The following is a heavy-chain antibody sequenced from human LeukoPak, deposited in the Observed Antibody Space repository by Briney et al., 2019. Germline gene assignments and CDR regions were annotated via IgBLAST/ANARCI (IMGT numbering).Heavy chain of an antibody. CDR3: ASLSGGDYGDYVAPGY. V-gene: IGHV3-11*04. Sequence: GGSLRLSCAASGFTFSYYYMSWIRQAPGKGLEWVSYISSSGSTIYYADSVKGRFTISRDNAKNSLYLQMNSLRAEDTAVYYCASLSGGDYGDYVAPGYWGQGTLVTVSS. J-gene: IGHJ4*02. D-gene: IGHD4-17*01. CDR1: GFTFSYYY. CDR2: ISSSGSTI.